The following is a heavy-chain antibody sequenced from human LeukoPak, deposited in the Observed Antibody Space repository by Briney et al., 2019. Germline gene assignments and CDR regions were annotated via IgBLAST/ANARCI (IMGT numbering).Heavy chain of an antibody. Sequence: GASVKVSCKASGGTFSSYAISWVRQAPGQGLEWMGGIIPIFGTANYAQKFQGRVTMTRDTSTSTVYMELSSLRSEDTAVYYCARSYDSSGYAHGFDYWGQGTLVTVSS. CDR3: ARSYDSSGYAHGFDY. D-gene: IGHD3-22*01. J-gene: IGHJ4*02. CDR1: GGTFSSYA. V-gene: IGHV1-69*05. CDR2: IIPIFGTA.